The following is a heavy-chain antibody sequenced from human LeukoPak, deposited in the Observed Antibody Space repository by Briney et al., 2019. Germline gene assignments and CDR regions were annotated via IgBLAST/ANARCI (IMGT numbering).Heavy chain of an antibody. CDR3: AREAKGRSKIDY. D-gene: IGHD4-17*01. V-gene: IGHV3-7*01. Sequence: GGSLRLSCAASGFTFSGYWMSWVRQAPGKGLEWVANINKDGSERYNVDSVKGRFTISRDNANKSLYLQMNSLRAEDTSVYYCAREAKGRSKIDYWGQGTLVTVSS. CDR2: INKDGSER. CDR1: GFTFSGYW. J-gene: IGHJ4*02.